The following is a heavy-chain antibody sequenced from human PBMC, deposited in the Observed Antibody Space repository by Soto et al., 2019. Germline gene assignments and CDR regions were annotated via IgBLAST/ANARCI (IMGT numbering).Heavy chain of an antibody. CDR2: IIPIFGTA. V-gene: IGHV1-69*06. CDR3: ARVGLVPAAMDYYYYGMDV. D-gene: IGHD2-2*01. Sequence: SVKVSCKASGGTFSSYAVSWVRQAPGQGLEWMGGIIPIFGTANYAQKFQGRVTITADKSTSTAYMELSSLRSEDTAVYYCARVGLVPAAMDYYYYGMDVWGQGTTVTVSS. J-gene: IGHJ6*02. CDR1: GGTFSSYA.